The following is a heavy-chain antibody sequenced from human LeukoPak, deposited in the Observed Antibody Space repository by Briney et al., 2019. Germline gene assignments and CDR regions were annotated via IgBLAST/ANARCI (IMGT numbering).Heavy chain of an antibody. D-gene: IGHD3-16*01. CDR1: EFIFSGYW. V-gene: IGHV3-7*03. Sequence: GGSLRLSCAASEFIFSGYWMNWVRQAPGKGLEWVANIKQDGSEKQYVDSVRGRFTISRDNAKNSLYLQMNSLRVEDTAVYYCARGGYNWFDPWGQGTLVTVSS. J-gene: IGHJ5*02. CDR2: IKQDGSEK. CDR3: ARGGYNWFDP.